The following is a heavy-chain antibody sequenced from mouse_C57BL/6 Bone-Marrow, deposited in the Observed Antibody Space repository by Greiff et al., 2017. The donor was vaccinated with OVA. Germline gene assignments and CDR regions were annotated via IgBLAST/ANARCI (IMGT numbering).Heavy chain of an antibody. CDR2: IDPEDGET. V-gene: IGHV14-2*01. Sequence: VQLQQSGAELVKPGASVKLSCTASGFNIKDYYMHWVKQRTEQGLEWIGRIDPEDGETKYAPNFQGKATITADTSSNTAYLQLSSLTSEDTAVYYCARAYYYGSSRYVDVWGTGTTVTVSS. CDR3: ARAYYYGSSRYVDV. J-gene: IGHJ1*03. D-gene: IGHD1-1*01. CDR1: GFNIKDYY.